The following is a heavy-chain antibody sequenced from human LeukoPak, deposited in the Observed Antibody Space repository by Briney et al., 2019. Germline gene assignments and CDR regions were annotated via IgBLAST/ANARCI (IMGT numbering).Heavy chain of an antibody. D-gene: IGHD3-10*01. Sequence: PSETLSLTCNVSGGSISNYYWSWIRQPAGKGLEWIGRIYFTGTTNCNPSLKSRVTMSIDTSENQFSLSLSSVTAADTAVYYCARGYGSATRESFDLWGQGTVVTVS. CDR2: IYFTGTT. CDR3: ARGYGSATRESFDL. CDR1: GGSISNYY. V-gene: IGHV4-4*07. J-gene: IGHJ3*01.